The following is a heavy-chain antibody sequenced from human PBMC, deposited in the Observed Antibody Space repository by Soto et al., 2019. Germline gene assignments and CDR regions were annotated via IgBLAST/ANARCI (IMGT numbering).Heavy chain of an antibody. CDR2: IYYSGST. V-gene: IGHV4-59*01. Sequence: SETLSLTCTVSGGSISSYYWSWIRQPPGKGLEWIGYIYYSGSTNYNPSLKSRVTISVDTSKNQFSLKLSSVTAADTAVYYCARVSGAIVNWFDPWGQGTLVTVSS. J-gene: IGHJ5*02. CDR3: ARVSGAIVNWFDP. D-gene: IGHD1-26*01. CDR1: GGSISSYY.